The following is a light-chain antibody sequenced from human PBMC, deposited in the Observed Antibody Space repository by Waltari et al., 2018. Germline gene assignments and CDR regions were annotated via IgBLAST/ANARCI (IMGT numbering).Light chain of an antibody. CDR1: QSIGTS. Sequence: EIFLTQSPATLSVSAGERAALSCRASQSIGTSLAWYQHRTGQAPRLLIYDAYKRAVGIPARFSGSGSGTDFTLTIDTLEPEDFAVYYCQQRNSWPRTFGQGTKVEI. J-gene: IGKJ1*01. CDR2: DAY. V-gene: IGKV3-11*01. CDR3: QQRNSWPRT.